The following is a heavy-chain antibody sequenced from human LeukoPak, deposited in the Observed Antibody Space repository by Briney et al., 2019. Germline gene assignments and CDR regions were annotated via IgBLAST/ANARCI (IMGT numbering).Heavy chain of an antibody. V-gene: IGHV4-4*07. CDR3: ARHRTTVTQWPTYYYGMDV. CDR2: LYTSAST. CDR1: GGSISSYY. Sequence: SETLSLTCSVSGGSISSYYWSWIRQPAGKGLEWIGRLYTSASTNYNPSLKSRVTISVDTSKNQFSLKPSSVTAADTAVYYCARHRTTVTQWPTYYYGMDVWGQGTTVTVSS. J-gene: IGHJ6*02. D-gene: IGHD4-17*01.